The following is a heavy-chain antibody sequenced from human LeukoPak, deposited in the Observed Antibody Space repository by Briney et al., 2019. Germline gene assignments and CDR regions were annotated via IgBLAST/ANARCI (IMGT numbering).Heavy chain of an antibody. V-gene: IGHV3-30*02. CDR2: IRYDGSNK. CDR3: AKDGVKPPIEYSSSFGY. J-gene: IGHJ4*02. Sequence: GGSLRLSCAASGFTFSSYGMHWVRQAPGKGLEWVAFIRYDGSNKYYADSVKGRFTISRDNSKNTLYLQMNSLRAEDTAVYYCAKDGVKPPIEYSSSFGYWGQGTLVTVSS. CDR1: GFTFSSYG. D-gene: IGHD6-6*01.